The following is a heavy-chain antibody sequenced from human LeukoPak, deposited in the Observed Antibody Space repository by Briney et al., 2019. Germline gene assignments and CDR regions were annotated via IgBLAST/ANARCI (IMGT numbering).Heavy chain of an antibody. CDR3: ARDWDYGDFPYGWFDP. V-gene: IGHV3-21*01. D-gene: IGHD4-17*01. CDR2: ISSSSSYI. Sequence: GGSLRLSCVASGVTLSNYAMNWVRQAPGKGLEWVSSISSSSSYIYYADSVKGRFTISRDNAKNSLYLQMNSLRAEDTAVYYCARDWDYGDFPYGWFDPWGQGTLVTVSS. J-gene: IGHJ5*02. CDR1: GVTLSNYA.